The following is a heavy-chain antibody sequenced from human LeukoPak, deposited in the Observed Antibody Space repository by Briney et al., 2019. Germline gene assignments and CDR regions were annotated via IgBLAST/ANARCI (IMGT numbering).Heavy chain of an antibody. D-gene: IGHD2-2*01. Sequence: SVKVSCKASGYTFTSYYMHWVRQAPGQGLEWMGGIIPIFGTANYAQKFQGRVTITADESTSTAYMELSSLRSEDTAVYYCARATLGSTSSRGMDVWGQGTTVTVSS. CDR3: ARATLGSTSSRGMDV. V-gene: IGHV1-69*13. CDR2: IIPIFGTA. J-gene: IGHJ6*02. CDR1: GYTFTSYY.